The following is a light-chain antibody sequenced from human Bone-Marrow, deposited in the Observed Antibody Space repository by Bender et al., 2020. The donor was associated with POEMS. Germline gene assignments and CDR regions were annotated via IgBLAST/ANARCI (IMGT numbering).Light chain of an antibody. V-gene: IGLV1-36*01. Sequence: QSLLTQPPSVSEAPSQRVTISCSGSTSNIGNNAVSWYQQLPGTAPKLLIYYDDLLPSGVSDRFSGSKSGTSASPAISGLRSEDEADYYCATWDDSLSGPYVFGTGTKVTVL. CDR2: YDD. J-gene: IGLJ1*01. CDR3: ATWDDSLSGPYV. CDR1: TSNIGNNA.